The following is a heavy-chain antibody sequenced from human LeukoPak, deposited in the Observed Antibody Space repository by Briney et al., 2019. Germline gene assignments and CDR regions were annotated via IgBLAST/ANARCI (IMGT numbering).Heavy chain of an antibody. J-gene: IGHJ5*02. CDR2: IYASGNT. CDR3: ARDGGGYCSGGSCYWFDP. CDR1: GGSISSYY. Sequence: SETLSLTCTVSGGSISSYYWSWIRQPAGKGLEWIGRIYASGNTNYNPSLKSRVTMSVDTSKNQLSLQLSSVTAADTAVYYCARDGGGYCSGGSCYWFDPWGQGTLVTVSS. V-gene: IGHV4-4*07. D-gene: IGHD2-15*01.